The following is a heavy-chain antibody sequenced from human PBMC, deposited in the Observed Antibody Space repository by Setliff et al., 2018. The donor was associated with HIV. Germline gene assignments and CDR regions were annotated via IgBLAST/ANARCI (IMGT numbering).Heavy chain of an antibody. D-gene: IGHD3-9*01. CDR1: GGTFSSRT. J-gene: IGHJ3*01. V-gene: IGHV1-69*10. CDR2: IIPILGIA. CDR3: ARSLRYFDWSLRRPSHDAFDF. Sequence: WASVKVSCKASGGTFSSRTITWVRQAPGQGLECMGGIIPILGIANYAQKFQGRVTITADESTSTAYMELSSLRSEDTAVYYCARSLRYFDWSLRRPSHDAFDFWGQGTMVTVSS.